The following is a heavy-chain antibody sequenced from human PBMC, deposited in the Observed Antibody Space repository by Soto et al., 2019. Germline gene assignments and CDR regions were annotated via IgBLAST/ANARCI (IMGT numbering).Heavy chain of an antibody. V-gene: IGHV3-23*01. J-gene: IGHJ4*02. CDR3: AKGSATSRPYYFDY. CDR1: GFTFSSYA. CDR2: ITGDGGDT. Sequence: GSLRLSFVASGFTFSSYAMSWVRQAPGKGLEWVSAITGDGGDTFHADSVRGRLTISRDNSRNTLYLQMDSLRAEDTALYYCAKGSATSRPYYFDYWGQGSLVTVSS.